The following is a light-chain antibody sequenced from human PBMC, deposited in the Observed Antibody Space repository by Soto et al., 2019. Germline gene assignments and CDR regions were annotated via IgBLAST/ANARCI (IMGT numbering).Light chain of an antibody. CDR3: SSYAGRNTYV. Sequence: QSVLTQPPSASGSLGQSVTISCSGTDISLHNYVSWYQQVPGKAPKLLIFEVLKRPSGVPDRFSGSKSGSTAFLNVSGLQGEDEGTYHCSSYAGRNTYVFGTGTKLTVL. CDR2: EVL. CDR1: DISLHNY. J-gene: IGLJ1*01. V-gene: IGLV2-8*01.